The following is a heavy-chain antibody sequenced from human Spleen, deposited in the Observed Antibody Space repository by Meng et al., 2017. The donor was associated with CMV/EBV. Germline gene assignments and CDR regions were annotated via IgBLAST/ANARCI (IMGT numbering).Heavy chain of an antibody. CDR3: ARVSTIRFDY. D-gene: IGHD5/OR15-5a*01. CDR2: ISSSSSYI. V-gene: IGHV3-21*01. J-gene: IGHJ4*02. CDR1: GFTFSSYS. Sequence: GESLKISCAASGFTFSSYSMNWVRQAPGKGLEWVSSISSSSSYIYYADSVKGRFTISRDNAKNSLYLQMNSLRAEDTAVYYCARVSTIRFDYWGQGTLVTVSS.